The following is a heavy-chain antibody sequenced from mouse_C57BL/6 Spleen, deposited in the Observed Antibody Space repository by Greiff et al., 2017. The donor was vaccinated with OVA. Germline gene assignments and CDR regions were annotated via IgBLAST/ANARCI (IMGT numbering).Heavy chain of an antibody. J-gene: IGHJ4*01. D-gene: IGHD2-5*01. CDR3: ARCGSNCSYAMDY. CDR2: INPRKGGT. CDR1: GYSFTGYY. V-gene: IGHV1-42*01. Sequence: EVQLQQSGPELVKPGASVKISCKASGYSFTGYYMNWVKQSPEKSLEWMGEINPRKGGTSNNQKYKGKATLTGEKYYRKAYMQLKSLTSEDYDGYYYARCGSNCSYAMDYWGQGTSVTVSS.